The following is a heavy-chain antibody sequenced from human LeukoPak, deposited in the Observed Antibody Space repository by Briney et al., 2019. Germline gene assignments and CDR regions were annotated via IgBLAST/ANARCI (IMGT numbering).Heavy chain of an antibody. Sequence: GASVRVSCKASGYTFTSYGISWVRQAPGQGLEWMGWISAYNGNTNYAQKLQGRVTMTTDTSTSTAYMELRSLRSDDTAVYYCARDLSAMVRGAINWFDPWGQGTLVTVSS. J-gene: IGHJ5*02. CDR2: ISAYNGNT. D-gene: IGHD3-10*01. CDR3: ARDLSAMVRGAINWFDP. CDR1: GYTFTSYG. V-gene: IGHV1-18*01.